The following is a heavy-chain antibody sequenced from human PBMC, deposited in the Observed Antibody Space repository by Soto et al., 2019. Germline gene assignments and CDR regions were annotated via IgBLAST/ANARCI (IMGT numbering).Heavy chain of an antibody. Sequence: SETLSLTCTVSGGSISSYYWSWIRQPPGKGLEWIGYIYHSGSTYYNPSLKSRVTISFDTSKNQFSLRLTSVTASDTAVYYCARPDSSSWAAPFGSWGQGTLVTVSS. CDR3: ARPDSSSWAAPFGS. CDR1: GGSISSYY. V-gene: IGHV4-59*04. J-gene: IGHJ4*02. CDR2: IYHSGST. D-gene: IGHD6-13*01.